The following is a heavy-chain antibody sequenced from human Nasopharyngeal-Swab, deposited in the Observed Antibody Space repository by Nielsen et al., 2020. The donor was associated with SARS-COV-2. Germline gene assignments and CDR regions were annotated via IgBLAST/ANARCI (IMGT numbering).Heavy chain of an antibody. D-gene: IGHD3-10*01. J-gene: IGHJ4*02. V-gene: IGHV1-46*01. CDR2: INPSGCST. CDR1: GYTFTSYY. Sequence: ASVKVSCKASGYTFTSYYMHWVRQAPGQGLEWMGIINPSGCSTSYAQKFQGRVTMTRDTSTSTVYMELSSLRFEDTAVYYCAREGTYYYGSGSFTPTYYFDYWGQGTLVTVSS. CDR3: AREGTYYYGSGSFTPTYYFDY.